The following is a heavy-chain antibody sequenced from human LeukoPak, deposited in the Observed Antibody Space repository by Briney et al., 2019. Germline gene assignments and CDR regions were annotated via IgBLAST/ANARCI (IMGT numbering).Heavy chain of an antibody. D-gene: IGHD2-15*01. CDR2: INPNSGGT. J-gene: IGHJ4*02. CDR1: GYTFTSFD. Sequence: GASVKVSCKASGYTFTSFDINWVRQATGQGLEWMGWINPNSGGTNYAQKFQGRVTMTRDTSISTAYMELSRLRSDDTAVYYCARADSDVPFDYWGQGTLVTVSS. CDR3: ARADSDVPFDY. V-gene: IGHV1-2*02.